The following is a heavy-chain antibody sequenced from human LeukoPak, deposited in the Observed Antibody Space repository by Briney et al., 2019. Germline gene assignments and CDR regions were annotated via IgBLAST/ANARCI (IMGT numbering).Heavy chain of an antibody. D-gene: IGHD6-13*01. V-gene: IGHV4-30-4*08. CDR1: GGSISSGDYY. CDR3: ARGEQQLVPSWFDP. Sequence: PSQTLSLTCTVSGGSISSGDYYWSWIRQPPGKGLEWIGYIYYSGSTYYNPSLKSRVTISVDTSKNQFSLKLSSATAADTAVYYCARGEQQLVPSWFDPWGQGTLVTVSS. CDR2: IYYSGST. J-gene: IGHJ5*02.